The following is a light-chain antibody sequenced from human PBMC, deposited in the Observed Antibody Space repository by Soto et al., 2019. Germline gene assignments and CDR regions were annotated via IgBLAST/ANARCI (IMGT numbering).Light chain of an antibody. CDR1: QSISSY. CDR2: DAS. V-gene: IGKV3-11*01. Sequence: EIVLTQSPATLSLSPGERATLSCRASQSISSYLGWYQQKPGQAPRLLIYDASNRAAGIPARFSGSGSGTDFTLTISSLEPEDFAVYYCQQHSKWPLTFGGGTKVEI. CDR3: QQHSKWPLT. J-gene: IGKJ4*01.